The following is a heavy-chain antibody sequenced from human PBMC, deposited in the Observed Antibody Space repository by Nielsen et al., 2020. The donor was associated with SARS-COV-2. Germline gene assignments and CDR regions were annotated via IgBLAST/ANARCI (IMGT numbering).Heavy chain of an antibody. Sequence: SETLSLTCAVYGGSFSGYYWSWIRQPPGKGLEWIGEINHSGSTNYNPSLKSRVTISVDTSKNQFSLKLSSVTAADTAVYYCARGRRYQRSIDYWGQGTLVTVSS. D-gene: IGHD2-2*01. V-gene: IGHV4-34*01. CDR2: INHSGST. J-gene: IGHJ4*02. CDR3: ARGRRYQRSIDY. CDR1: GGSFSGYY.